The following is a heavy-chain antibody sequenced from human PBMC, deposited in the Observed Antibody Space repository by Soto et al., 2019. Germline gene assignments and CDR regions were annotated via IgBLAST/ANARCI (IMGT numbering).Heavy chain of an antibody. CDR3: ARDRFYSNYADYYYYYGMDV. D-gene: IGHD4-4*01. V-gene: IGHV4-59*01. CDR1: GGPISSYY. CDR2: IYYSRST. J-gene: IGHJ6*02. Sequence: PSETLSLTCTVSGGPISSYYWSWVRQPPGKGLEWIGYIYYSRSTNYNHSIKSRVTISVDTSKNQFSLKLSSVTAADTAVYYCARDRFYSNYADYYYYYGMDVWGQGTTVTVSS.